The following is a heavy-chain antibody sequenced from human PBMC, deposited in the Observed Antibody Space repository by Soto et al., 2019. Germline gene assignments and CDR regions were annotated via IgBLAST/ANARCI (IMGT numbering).Heavy chain of an antibody. V-gene: IGHV1-46*01. D-gene: IGHD3-9*01. CDR3: ARDPHEDDILTGFNWFDP. CDR1: GYTFTSHY. J-gene: IGHJ5*02. CDR2: INPSGGST. Sequence: ASVKVSCKASGYTFTSHYMHWVRQAPGQGLEWMGIINPSGGSTSYAQKFQGRVTMTRDTSTSTVYMELSSLRSEDTAVYYCARDPHEDDILTGFNWFDPWGQGTLVTVSS.